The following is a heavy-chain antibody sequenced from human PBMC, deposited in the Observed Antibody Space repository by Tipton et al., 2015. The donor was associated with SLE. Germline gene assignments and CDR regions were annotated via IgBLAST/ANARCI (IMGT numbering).Heavy chain of an antibody. CDR3: ARGRPRATQAWGGYYYYMDV. V-gene: IGHV4-34*01. J-gene: IGHJ6*03. CDR2: INHSGST. D-gene: IGHD3-16*01. CDR1: GGSFSGYY. Sequence: TLSLTCAVYGGSFSGYYWNWIRQPPGKGLEWTGEINHSGSTNYNPSLKSRITISVDTSKNQFSLKLNSVTAADTAVYYCARGRPRATQAWGGYYYYMDVWGKGTTVTVSS.